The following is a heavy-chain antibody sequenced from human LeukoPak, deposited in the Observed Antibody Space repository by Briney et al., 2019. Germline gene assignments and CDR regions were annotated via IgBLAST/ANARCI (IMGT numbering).Heavy chain of an antibody. CDR3: ASPGGYDFWSGPFDY. Sequence: GWSLRLSCAASGFTFSSYGMYWVRQAPGKGLEWVAVISYHGSNKYYADSVKGRFTISRDNSKNTLYLQMNSLRAEDTAVYYCASPGGYDFWSGPFDYWGQGTLVTVSS. CDR1: GFTFSSYG. CDR2: ISYHGSNK. J-gene: IGHJ4*02. D-gene: IGHD3-3*01. V-gene: IGHV3-30*03.